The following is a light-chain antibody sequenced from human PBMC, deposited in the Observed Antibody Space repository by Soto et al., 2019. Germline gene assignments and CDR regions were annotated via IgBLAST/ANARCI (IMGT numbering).Light chain of an antibody. Sequence: DIQMTQSPSSLSASVGDRVTITCQASQDISNRLNWYQQKPGKAPKLLINDASNLEAGVPSRFSGSGSGTDFTYTISSLQPEVIATYYCQQYVNLVTLGGGTKLEIK. J-gene: IGKJ4*01. V-gene: IGKV1-33*01. CDR1: QDISNR. CDR2: DAS. CDR3: QQYVNLVT.